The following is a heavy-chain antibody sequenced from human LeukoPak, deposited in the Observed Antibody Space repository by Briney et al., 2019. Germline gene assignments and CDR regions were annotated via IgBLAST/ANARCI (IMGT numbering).Heavy chain of an antibody. V-gene: IGHV3-53*04. D-gene: IGHD1-26*01. CDR3: ARDSTPIPSSGSSVEDAFDI. Sequence: GGSLRLSCAASGFTVSSNYMSWVRQAPGKGLEWVSVIYSGGSTYYADSVKGRFTISRHNSKNTLYLQMNSLRAEDTAVYYCARDSTPIPSSGSSVEDAFDIWGQGTMVTVSS. CDR1: GFTVSSNY. J-gene: IGHJ3*02. CDR2: IYSGGST.